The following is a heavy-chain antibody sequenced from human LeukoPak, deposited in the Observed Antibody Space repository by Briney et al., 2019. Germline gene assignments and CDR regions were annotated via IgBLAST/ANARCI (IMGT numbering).Heavy chain of an antibody. J-gene: IGHJ4*02. Sequence: ASVKVSFKASGGTFSSYAISWVRQAPGQGLEWMGRIIPIFGIANYAQKFQGRVTITADKSTSTAYMELSSLRSEDTAVYYCAREGEDVEMANWGQGTLVTVSS. CDR3: AREGEDVEMAN. D-gene: IGHD5-24*01. V-gene: IGHV1-69*17. CDR2: IIPIFGIA. CDR1: GGTFSSYA.